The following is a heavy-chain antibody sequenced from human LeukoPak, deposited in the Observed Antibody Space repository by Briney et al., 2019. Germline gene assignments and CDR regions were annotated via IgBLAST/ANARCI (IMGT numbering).Heavy chain of an antibody. CDR2: IIPILGIA. V-gene: IGHV1-69*04. Sequence: GASVKVSCKASGYTFTSYDINWVRQAPGQGLEWMGRIIPILGIANYAQKFQGRVTITADKSTSTAYMELSSLRSEDTAVYYCARAPKWRDMDDSSGYILWVWGQGTLVTVSS. J-gene: IGHJ4*02. CDR3: ARAPKWRDMDDSSGYILWV. D-gene: IGHD3-22*01. CDR1: GYTFTSYD.